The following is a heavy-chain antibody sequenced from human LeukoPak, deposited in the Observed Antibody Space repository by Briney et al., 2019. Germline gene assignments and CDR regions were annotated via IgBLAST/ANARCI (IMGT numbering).Heavy chain of an antibody. V-gene: IGHV1-2*02. CDR1: GYTFTGYY. J-gene: IGHJ4*02. CDR3: ARGHYDILTGYYSDY. Sequence: ASVKVSCKASGYTFTGYYMHWVRQAPGQGLEWMGWINPNSGGTNYAQKFQGRVTMTRDTSISTAYMELSKLRSDDTAVYYCARGHYDILTGYYSDYWGQGTLVTVSS. D-gene: IGHD3-9*01. CDR2: INPNSGGT.